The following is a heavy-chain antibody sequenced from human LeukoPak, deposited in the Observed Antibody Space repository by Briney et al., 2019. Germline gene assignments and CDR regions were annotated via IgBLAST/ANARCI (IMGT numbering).Heavy chain of an antibody. V-gene: IGHV3-9*03. CDR2: ISWSSGSI. J-gene: IGHJ4*02. CDR1: GFTFDDYA. Sequence: GGSLRLSCAASGFTFDDYAMHWVRQAPGKGLEWVSGISWSSGSIGYADSVKGRLTISRDNAKNSLYLQMNSLRAEDMALYYCAKDMGPWYSSSWKFDYWGQGTLVTVSS. D-gene: IGHD6-13*01. CDR3: AKDMGPWYSSSWKFDY.